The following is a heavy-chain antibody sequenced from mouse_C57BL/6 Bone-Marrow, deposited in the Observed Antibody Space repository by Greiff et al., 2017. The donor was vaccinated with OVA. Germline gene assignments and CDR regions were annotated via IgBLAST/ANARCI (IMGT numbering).Heavy chain of an antibody. CDR3: AREGGYSAMDY. D-gene: IGHD3-3*01. CDR2: IYPRSGNT. V-gene: IGHV1-81*01. CDR1: GYTFTSYG. Sequence: QVQLKESGAELARPGASVKLSCKASGYTFTSYGISWVKQRTGQGLEWIGEIYPRSGNTYYNEKFKGKATLTADKSSSTAYMELRSLTSEDSAVYFCAREGGYSAMDYWGQGTSVTVSS. J-gene: IGHJ4*01.